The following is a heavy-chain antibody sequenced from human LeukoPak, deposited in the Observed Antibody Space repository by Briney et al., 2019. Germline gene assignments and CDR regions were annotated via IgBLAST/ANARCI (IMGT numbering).Heavy chain of an antibody. CDR2: ISSNGGST. Sequence: PGGSLRLSCAASGFTFSSYAMHWVRQAPGKGLEYVSAISSNGGSTYYANSVKGRFTISRDNSKNTLYLQMGSLRAEDMAVYYCARDEWELLGGDYWGQGTLVTVSS. D-gene: IGHD1-26*01. V-gene: IGHV3-64*01. CDR3: ARDEWELLGGDY. J-gene: IGHJ4*02. CDR1: GFTFSSYA.